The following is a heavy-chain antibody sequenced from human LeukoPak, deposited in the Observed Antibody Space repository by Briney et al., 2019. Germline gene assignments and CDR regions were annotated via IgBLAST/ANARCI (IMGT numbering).Heavy chain of an antibody. CDR1: GGSISSGSYY. Sequence: SQTLSLTCTVSGGSISSGSYYWSWIRQPAGKGLEWIGRIYTSGSTNYNPSLKSRVTISVDTSKNQFSLKLSSVTAADTAVYYCARGLKRSSSWYFAFDIWGQGTMVTVSS. J-gene: IGHJ3*02. CDR3: ARGLKRSSSWYFAFDI. D-gene: IGHD6-13*01. V-gene: IGHV4-61*02. CDR2: IYTSGST.